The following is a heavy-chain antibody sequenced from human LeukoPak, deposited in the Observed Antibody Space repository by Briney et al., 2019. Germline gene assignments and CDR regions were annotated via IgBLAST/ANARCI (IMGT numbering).Heavy chain of an antibody. CDR1: GVIVSNYE. CDR2: ISDHGKSR. CDR3: ARARIAVPLLDY. Sequence: PGGSLRLSCAASGVIVSNYEMNWVRQTPGKGLEWVSYISDHGKSRNYVDSVKGRFAISRDNAKNSLYLQMNSLRVEDTAVYFCARARIAVPLLDYWGQGSLVTVSS. V-gene: IGHV3-48*03. J-gene: IGHJ4*02. D-gene: IGHD6-19*01.